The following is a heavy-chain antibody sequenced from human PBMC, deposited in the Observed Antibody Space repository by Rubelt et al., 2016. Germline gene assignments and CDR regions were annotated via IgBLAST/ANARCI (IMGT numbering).Heavy chain of an antibody. CDR3: ARGGYCSSTSCYYNWFDP. CDR1: GGSISSYY. Sequence: QVQLQESGPGLVKPSETLSLTCTVSGGSISSYYWSWIRQPPGKGLEWIGAIYDDGRTYYNPSLKGRFTISVDTSKNQFSLKLSSVTAADTAVYYCARGGYCSSTSCYYNWFDPWGQGTLVTVSS. CDR2: IYDDGRT. J-gene: IGHJ5*02. V-gene: IGHV4-59*01. D-gene: IGHD2-2*01.